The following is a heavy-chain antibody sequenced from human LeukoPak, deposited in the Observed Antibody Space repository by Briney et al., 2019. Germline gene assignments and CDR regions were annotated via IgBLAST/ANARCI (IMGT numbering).Heavy chain of an antibody. Sequence: PSETLSLTCAVYGGSFSGYYWSWIRQPPGKGLEWIREINHSGSTNYNPSLKSRVTISVDTSKNQFSLKLSSVTAADTAVYYCARGGCGSCYYGRVYYYYMDVWGKGTTVTVSS. CDR3: ARGGCGSCYYGRVYYYYMDV. J-gene: IGHJ6*03. CDR2: INHSGST. D-gene: IGHD2-15*01. V-gene: IGHV4-34*01. CDR1: GGSFSGYY.